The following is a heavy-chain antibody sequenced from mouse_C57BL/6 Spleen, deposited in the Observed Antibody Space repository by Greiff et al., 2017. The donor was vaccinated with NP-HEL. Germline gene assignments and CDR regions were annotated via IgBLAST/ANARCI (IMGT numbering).Heavy chain of an antibody. Sequence: QVQLQQSGAELVRPGASVTLSCKASGYTFTDYEMHWVKQTPVHGLEWIGAIDPETGGTAYNQKFKGKAILTADKSSSTAYMELRSLTSEDSAVYYCTPIYYDYDERGWGQGTTLTVSS. J-gene: IGHJ2*01. D-gene: IGHD2-4*01. CDR1: GYTFTDYE. CDR2: IDPETGGT. CDR3: TPIYYDYDERG. V-gene: IGHV1-15*01.